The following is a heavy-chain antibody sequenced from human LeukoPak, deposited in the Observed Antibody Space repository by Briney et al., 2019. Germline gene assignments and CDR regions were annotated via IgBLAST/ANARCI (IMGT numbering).Heavy chain of an antibody. D-gene: IGHD2-21*02. CDR3: ARVATHYYHYMDV. CDR2: IYYSGST. Sequence: SETLSLTCTVSAGSISSYYWSWIRQPPGKGLEWIGCIYYSGSTNYNPSLKSRVTMSVDTSKNHLSLNLSSVTAADTAVYYCARVATHYYHYMDVWGKGTTVTVSS. V-gene: IGHV4-59*01. J-gene: IGHJ6*03. CDR1: AGSISSYY.